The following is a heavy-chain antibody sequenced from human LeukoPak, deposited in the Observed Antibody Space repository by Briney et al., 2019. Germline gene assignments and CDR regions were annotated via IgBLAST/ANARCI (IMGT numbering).Heavy chain of an antibody. CDR1: GGTFSSYA. V-gene: IGHV1-69*13. D-gene: IGHD3-3*01. CDR2: IIPIFGTA. J-gene: IGHJ6*02. Sequence: ASVKVSCKASGGTFSSYAISWVRQAPGQGLEWMGGIIPIFGTANYAQKFQGRVTITADESTSTAYMELSSLRSEDTAVYYCARALWSGYHLTHYYYGMDVWGQGTTVTVSS. CDR3: ARALWSGYHLTHYYYGMDV.